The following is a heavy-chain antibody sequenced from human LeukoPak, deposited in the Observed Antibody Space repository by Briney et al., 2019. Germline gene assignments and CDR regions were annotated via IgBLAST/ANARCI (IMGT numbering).Heavy chain of an antibody. CDR3: AKMRSSTSHLLILDY. CDR2: ISGSGGST. Sequence: GGSLRLSCAASGFTFSSYAMSWVRQAPGKGLEWVSAISGSGGSTYYADSVKGRFTISRDNSKNTLCLQMNSLRAEDTAVYYCAKMRSSTSHLLILDYWGQGTLVTVSS. V-gene: IGHV3-23*01. J-gene: IGHJ4*02. D-gene: IGHD2-2*01. CDR1: GFTFSSYA.